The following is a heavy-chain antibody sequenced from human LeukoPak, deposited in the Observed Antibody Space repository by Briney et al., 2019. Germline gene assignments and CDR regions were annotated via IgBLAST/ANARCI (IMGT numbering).Heavy chain of an antibody. J-gene: IGHJ3*02. CDR1: GGSTSSYY. D-gene: IGHD4-17*01. CDR3: ARRSLLSYGGNSVGAFDI. Sequence: SETLSLTCTVSGGSTSSYYWSWIRQPPGKGLEWIGYIYYSGSTNYNPSLKSRVTISVDTSKNQFSLKLSSVTAADTAVYYCARRSLLSYGGNSVGAFDIWGQGTMVTVSS. CDR2: IYYSGST. V-gene: IGHV4-59*01.